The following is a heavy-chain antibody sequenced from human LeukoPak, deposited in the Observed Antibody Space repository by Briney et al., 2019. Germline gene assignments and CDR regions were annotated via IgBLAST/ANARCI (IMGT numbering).Heavy chain of an antibody. J-gene: IGHJ6*02. CDR2: IYYSGST. Sequence: PGGSLRLSCAASGFTFSDYYMSWIRQPPGKGLEWIGYIYYSGSTNYNPSLKSRVTISVDTSKNQFSLKLSSVTAADTAVYYCARSYYGMDVWGQGTTVTVSS. V-gene: IGHV4-59*01. CDR3: ARSYYGMDV. CDR1: GFTFSDYY.